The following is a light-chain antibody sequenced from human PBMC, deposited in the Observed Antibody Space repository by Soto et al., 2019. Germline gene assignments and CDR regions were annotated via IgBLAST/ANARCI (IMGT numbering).Light chain of an antibody. J-gene: IGLJ1*01. V-gene: IGLV2-14*01. CDR1: SSDVGGYNY. Sequence: VLTLPASVSGSPGHSITISCTGTSSDVGGYNYVSWHQQHPGKAPKLMIYDVSNRPSGVSDRFFGSKSGNTASLTFSGLQAEDEADYYCSSYTSSSNLYVFGTGTKVTVL. CDR3: SSYTSSSNLYV. CDR2: DVS.